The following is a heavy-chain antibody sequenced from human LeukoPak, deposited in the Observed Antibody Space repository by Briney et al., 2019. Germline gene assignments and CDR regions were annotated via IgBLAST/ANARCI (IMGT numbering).Heavy chain of an antibody. CDR1: GGSISSSSYY. J-gene: IGHJ4*02. Sequence: SETLSLTCTVSGGSISSSSYYWGWIRQPPGKGLEWIGSIYYSGSTYYNPSLKSRVTISVDTSKNQFSLKLSSVTAADTAVYYCARLLLWFGEAYFDYWGQGTLVTVSS. D-gene: IGHD3-10*01. V-gene: IGHV4-39*01. CDR3: ARLLLWFGEAYFDY. CDR2: IYYSGST.